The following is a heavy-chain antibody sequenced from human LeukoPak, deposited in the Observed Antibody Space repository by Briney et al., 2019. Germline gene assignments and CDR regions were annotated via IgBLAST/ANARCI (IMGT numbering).Heavy chain of an antibody. Sequence: GGSLRLSCAASGFTFSSYAMGWVRQAPGKGLEWISYISSGATTTYYADSVKGRFTISRDTAQNSLYLQMNFLRVDDTAVYYCAKGTVGAKFWGQGTLVIVSS. CDR3: AKGTVGAKF. CDR1: GFTFSSYA. D-gene: IGHD1-26*01. V-gene: IGHV3-48*04. CDR2: ISSGATTT. J-gene: IGHJ4*02.